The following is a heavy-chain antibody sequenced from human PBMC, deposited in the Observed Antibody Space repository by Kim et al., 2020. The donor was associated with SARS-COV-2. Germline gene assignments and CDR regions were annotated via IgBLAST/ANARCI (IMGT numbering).Heavy chain of an antibody. V-gene: IGHV4-34*01. CDR1: GGSFSGYY. CDR2: INHSGST. CDR3: ARNGRSFYYYYGMDV. J-gene: IGHJ6*02. Sequence: SETLSLTCAVYGGSFSGYYWSWIRQPPGKGLEWIGEINHSGSTNYNPSLKSRVTISVDTSKNQFSLKLSSVTAADTAVYYCARNGRSFYYYYGMDVWGQGTTVTVSS.